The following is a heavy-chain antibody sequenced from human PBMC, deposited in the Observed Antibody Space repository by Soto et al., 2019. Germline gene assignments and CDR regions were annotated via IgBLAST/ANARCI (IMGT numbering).Heavy chain of an antibody. Sequence: GESLKISCKGSGYRFSAYWIAWVRQMPGKGLEWMGIIYPGDSDTRYSPSFQGQVTISADKSINTAYLQWSSLKASDSAIYYCARDNSGWSDYWGQGTLVTVSS. J-gene: IGHJ4*02. CDR2: IYPGDSDT. V-gene: IGHV5-51*01. CDR3: ARDNSGWSDY. CDR1: GYRFSAYW. D-gene: IGHD6-19*01.